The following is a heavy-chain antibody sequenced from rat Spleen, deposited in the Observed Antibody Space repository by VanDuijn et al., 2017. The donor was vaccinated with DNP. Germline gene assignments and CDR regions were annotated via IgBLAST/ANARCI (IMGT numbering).Heavy chain of an antibody. Sequence: EVQLVETGGDLVPPGRSLKLSCVASGFTFSSYWMFWIRQAPGKGLEWVASINPDGGNTYCQDSVKGRFTISRDNAKNTLYLQMDSLRSENTATYFCTTHGSITSVSTGAMNVWGQGTSVTVSS. J-gene: IGHJ4*01. V-gene: IGHV5-58*01. CDR3: TTHGSITSVSTGAMNV. CDR1: GFTFSSYW. D-gene: IGHD1-1*01. CDR2: INPDGGNT.